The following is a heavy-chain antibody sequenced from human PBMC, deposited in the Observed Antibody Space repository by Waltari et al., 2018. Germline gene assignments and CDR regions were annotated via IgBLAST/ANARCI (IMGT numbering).Heavy chain of an antibody. J-gene: IGHJ4*02. V-gene: IGHV3-23*01. CDR1: GFTFSSYA. CDR3: AKSIVGATGRDY. CDR2: ISGSCGST. Sequence: EVQLLESGGGLVQLGGFLRLSCAASGFTFSSYAMSWVCPAPGKGLEWVSAISGSCGSTYYADSVKGRFTISRDNAKNTLYLQMNSLRAEDTAVYYCAKSIVGATGRDYWGQGTLVTVSS. D-gene: IGHD1-26*01.